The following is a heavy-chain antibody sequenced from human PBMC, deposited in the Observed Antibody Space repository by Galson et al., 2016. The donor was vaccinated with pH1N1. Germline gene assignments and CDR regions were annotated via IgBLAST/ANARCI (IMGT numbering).Heavy chain of an antibody. D-gene: IGHD3-10*01. CDR3: TRDLGGWFDRVDAFDL. CDR2: ITNAGSTT. V-gene: IGHV3-74*01. CDR1: GFTFSNYW. J-gene: IGHJ3*01. Sequence: SLRLSCAASGFTFSNYWMHCVRQAPGKGLVWVSRITNAGSTTNYADSVRGRFTISRDNAKNTMYLQITSLRVEDTGVYYCTRDLGGWFDRVDAFDLWGQGTMVTVSS.